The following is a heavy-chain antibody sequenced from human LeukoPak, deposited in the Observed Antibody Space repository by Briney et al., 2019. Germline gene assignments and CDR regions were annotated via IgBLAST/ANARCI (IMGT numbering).Heavy chain of an antibody. V-gene: IGHV3-7*01. Sequence: GGSLRLSCAASGFTFSRYSMSWVRQAPGKGLEWVANIKQDGSEKHYVDSVKGRFTISRDNAKNSLYLQLNSLRGEDTAIYYCARDREIQLERRLDYWGQGTLVTVSS. CDR3: ARDREIQLERRLDY. CDR1: GFTFSRYS. J-gene: IGHJ4*02. D-gene: IGHD1-1*01. CDR2: IKQDGSEK.